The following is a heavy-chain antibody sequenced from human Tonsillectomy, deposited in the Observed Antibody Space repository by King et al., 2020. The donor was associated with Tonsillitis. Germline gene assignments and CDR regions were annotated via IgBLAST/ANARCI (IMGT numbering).Heavy chain of an antibody. Sequence: VQLVESGGGLVQPGGSLRLSCAASGFTFSSYAMSWVRQAPGKGLEWVSTLSGSGSSTYYADSVKGRLTISRDNSKNTLYLQMSSLRAEDTAVYYCARASGGLSWSYPLNAFDVWGQGTMVTVS. V-gene: IGHV3-23*04. D-gene: IGHD1-26*01. CDR2: LSGSGSST. CDR3: ARASGGLSWSYPLNAFDV. CDR1: GFTFSSYA. J-gene: IGHJ3*01.